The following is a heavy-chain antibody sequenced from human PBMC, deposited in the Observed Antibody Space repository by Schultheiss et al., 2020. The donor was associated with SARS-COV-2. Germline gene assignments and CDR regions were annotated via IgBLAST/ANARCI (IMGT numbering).Heavy chain of an antibody. CDR2: INSDGSST. CDR1: GFTFSSYW. CDR3: AKVGVRWLENWYFDL. V-gene: IGHV3-74*01. J-gene: IGHJ2*01. D-gene: IGHD6-19*01. Sequence: GGSLRLSCAASGFTFSSYWMHWVRQAPGKGLVWVSRINSDGSSTSYADSVKGRFTISRDNAKNTLYLQMNSLRAEDTAVYYCAKVGVRWLENWYFDLWGRGTLVTVSS.